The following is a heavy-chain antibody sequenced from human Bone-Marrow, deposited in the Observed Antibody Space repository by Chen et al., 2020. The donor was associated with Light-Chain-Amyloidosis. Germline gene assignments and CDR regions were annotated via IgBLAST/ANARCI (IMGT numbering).Heavy chain of an antibody. CDR2: INHSGST. CDR3: AMERITIFGVPPDAFDI. Sequence: QVQLQQWGAGLLKPSETLSLTCAVYGGSFSGYYWSWIRQPPGKGLEWIGEINHSGSTYYNPSLKSRVTISVDTSKNQFSLKLSSVTAADTAVYYCAMERITIFGVPPDAFDIWGQGTMVTVSS. D-gene: IGHD3-3*01. V-gene: IGHV4-34*01. J-gene: IGHJ3*02. CDR1: GGSFSGYY.